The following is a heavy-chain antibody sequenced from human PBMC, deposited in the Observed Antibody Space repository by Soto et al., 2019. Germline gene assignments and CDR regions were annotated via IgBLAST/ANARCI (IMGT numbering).Heavy chain of an antibody. CDR2: INPSGGST. V-gene: IGHV1-46*01. J-gene: IGHJ6*02. Sequence: ASVKVSCKASGYTFTSYCMHWVRQAPGQGLEWMGIINPSGGSTSYAQKFQGRVTMTRDTSTSTVYMELSSLRSEDTAVYYCARDGGYGDYDKRSYGMDVWGQGTTVTVSS. D-gene: IGHD4-17*01. CDR1: GYTFTSYC. CDR3: ARDGGYGDYDKRSYGMDV.